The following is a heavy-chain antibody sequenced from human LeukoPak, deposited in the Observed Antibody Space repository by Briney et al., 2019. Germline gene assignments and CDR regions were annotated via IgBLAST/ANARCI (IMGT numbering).Heavy chain of an antibody. J-gene: IGHJ6*02. CDR3: ARAGPPRQQEYYYGMDV. Sequence: GRSLRLSCAASGFTFSGYGMHWVRQAPGKGLEWVAVIWYDGSNKYYADSVKGRFTISRDNSKNTLYLQMNSLRAEDTAVYYCARAGPPRQQEYYYGMDVWGQGTTVTVSS. V-gene: IGHV3-33*01. CDR2: IWYDGSNK. D-gene: IGHD6-6*01. CDR1: GFTFSGYG.